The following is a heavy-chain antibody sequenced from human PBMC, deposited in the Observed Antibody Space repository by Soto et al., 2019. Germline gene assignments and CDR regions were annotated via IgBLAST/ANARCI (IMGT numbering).Heavy chain of an antibody. Sequence: SETLSLTCTVSGGSISSGGYYWSWIRQHPGKGLEWIGYIYYSGSTYYNPSLKSRVTISVDTSKNQFSLKLSSVTAADTAVYYCARGSGSRHSFSWFDPWGQGTLVTVSS. CDR1: GGSISSGGYY. CDR2: IYYSGST. V-gene: IGHV4-31*03. D-gene: IGHD2-15*01. CDR3: ARGSGSRHSFSWFDP. J-gene: IGHJ5*02.